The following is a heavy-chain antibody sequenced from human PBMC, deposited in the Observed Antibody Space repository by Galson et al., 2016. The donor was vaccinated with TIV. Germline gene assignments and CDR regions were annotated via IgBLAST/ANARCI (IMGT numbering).Heavy chain of an antibody. D-gene: IGHD3-10*01. J-gene: IGHJ4*02. CDR3: AKGRGSMFDY. CDR1: EFTFNNYY. Sequence: SLRLSCAVSEFTFNNYYIHWVRQAPGKGLVWVSRIRNDGTNTGHADSVKGRFTISRDNAKETVDLQMTSLRADDTAVYYCAKGRGSMFDYWGQGTVVIVSS. V-gene: IGHV3-74*01. CDR2: IRNDGTNT.